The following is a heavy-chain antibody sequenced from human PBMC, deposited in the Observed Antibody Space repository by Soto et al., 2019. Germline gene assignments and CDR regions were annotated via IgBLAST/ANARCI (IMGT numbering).Heavy chain of an antibody. J-gene: IGHJ5*02. V-gene: IGHV4-39*01. CDR3: ARHVPWDFWSSNWFDP. Sequence: SETLSLTCTVSGGSISSSSYYWGWIRQPPGKGLEWIGSIYYSGSTYYNPSLKSRVTISVDTSKNQFSLKLSSVTAADTAVYYCARHVPWDFWSSNWFDPWGQGTLVTVSS. CDR1: GGSISSSSYY. CDR2: IYYSGST. D-gene: IGHD3-3*01.